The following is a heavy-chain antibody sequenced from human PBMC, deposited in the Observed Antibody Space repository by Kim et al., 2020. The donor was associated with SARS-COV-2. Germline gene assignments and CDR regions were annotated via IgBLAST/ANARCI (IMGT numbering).Heavy chain of an antibody. V-gene: IGHV3-30-3*01. J-gene: IGHJ4*02. CDR1: GFTFSSYA. CDR2: ISYDGSNK. CDR3: ARDGGGVLYYFDY. Sequence: GGSLRLSCAASGFTFSSYAMHWVRQAPGKGLEWVAVISYDGSNKYYADSVKGRFTISRDNSKNTLYLQMNSLRAEDTAVYYCARDGGGVLYYFDYWGQGTLVTVSS. D-gene: IGHD3-16*01.